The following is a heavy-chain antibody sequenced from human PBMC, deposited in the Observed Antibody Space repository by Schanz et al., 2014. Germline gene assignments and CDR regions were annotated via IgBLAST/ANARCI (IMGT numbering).Heavy chain of an antibody. V-gene: IGHV3-30*14. CDR3: ARPRFDYGEVDY. D-gene: IGHD4-17*01. Sequence: QVQLLQFGGGVVQPGRSLRLSCAASGFTFSSYAMHWVPQAPGKGLEWVALISNDGSIKYYADSVEGRFTISRDRFQNTLYLRMSSLRAEDTAVYYCARPRFDYGEVDYWGQGTLVTVSS. J-gene: IGHJ4*02. CDR1: GFTFSSYA. CDR2: ISNDGSIK.